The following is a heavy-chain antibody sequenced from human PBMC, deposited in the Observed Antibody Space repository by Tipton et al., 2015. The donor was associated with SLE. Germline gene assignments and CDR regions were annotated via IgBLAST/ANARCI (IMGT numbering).Heavy chain of an antibody. Sequence: TLSLTCTVSGGSISSSSYYWGWIRQPPGKGLEWIGSIYYSGSTYYNPSLKSRVTISVDTSKNQFSLKLSSVTAADTAVYYCARGVSSYDYWGQGTLVTVSS. CDR3: ARGVSSYDY. CDR1: GGSISSSSYY. CDR2: IYYSGST. D-gene: IGHD6-6*01. J-gene: IGHJ4*02. V-gene: IGHV4-39*07.